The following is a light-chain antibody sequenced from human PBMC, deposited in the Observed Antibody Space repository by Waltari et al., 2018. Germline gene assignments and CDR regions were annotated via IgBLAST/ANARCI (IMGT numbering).Light chain of an antibody. CDR1: KNGLGTYNF. V-gene: IGLV2-23*01. Sequence: QSALTQPASLSGSPGQSITLSCAGTKNGLGTYNFFSWFQQFPGQAPKLIVSEATKRPSGVSYRFSGSKSGNTASLTISGLQAEDEADYYCCSYAGGSRVIFGGGTKLTVL. J-gene: IGLJ2*01. CDR3: CSYAGGSRVI. CDR2: EAT.